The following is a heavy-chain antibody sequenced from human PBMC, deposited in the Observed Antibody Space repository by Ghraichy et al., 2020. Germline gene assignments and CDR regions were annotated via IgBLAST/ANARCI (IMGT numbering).Heavy chain of an antibody. D-gene: IGHD1-26*01. V-gene: IGHV3-23*01. J-gene: IGHJ4*02. CDR3: AKFLGGLDF. CDR2: ISADGYST. CDR1: GFTFSNFD. Sequence: GGSLRLSCAASGFTFSNFDMSWVRQAPGKGLEWVSIISADGYSTYYADSVKGRFTISRDNSKNTLFLQRNSLRAEDTAVYYCAKFLGGLDFCGQGTLVTVSS.